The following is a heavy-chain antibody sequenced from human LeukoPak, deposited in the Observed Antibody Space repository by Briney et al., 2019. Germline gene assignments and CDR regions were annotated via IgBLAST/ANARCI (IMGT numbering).Heavy chain of an antibody. CDR1: GDSISIYY. CDR3: ARGPYSYDSSGAFDI. Sequence: SETLSLTCGVSGDSISIYYWSWIRQPPGKGLEWIGYIDHTGSTNYNPSLKSRVTISVDTSKNQFSLKLSSVTAADTAVYFCARGPYSYDSSGAFDIWGQGTMVTVSS. D-gene: IGHD3-22*01. V-gene: IGHV4-59*08. CDR2: IDHTGST. J-gene: IGHJ3*02.